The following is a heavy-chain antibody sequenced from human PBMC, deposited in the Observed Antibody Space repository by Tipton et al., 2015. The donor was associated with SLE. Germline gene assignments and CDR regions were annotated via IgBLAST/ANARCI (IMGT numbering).Heavy chain of an antibody. CDR3: ATGVAVAPDY. Sequence: SLRLSCAASKFIFSDYYMSWIRQAPGKGLECLSYISSSGKTIYYADSVRGRFTISRDNSKNTMYLQMNSLRTEDTAVFYCATGVAVAPDYWGQGTLVTVSS. CDR1: KFIFSDYY. D-gene: IGHD6-19*01. J-gene: IGHJ4*02. V-gene: IGHV3-11*04. CDR2: ISSSGKTI.